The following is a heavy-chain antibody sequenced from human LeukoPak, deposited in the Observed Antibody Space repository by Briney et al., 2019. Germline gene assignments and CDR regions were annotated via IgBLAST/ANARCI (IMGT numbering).Heavy chain of an antibody. D-gene: IGHD3-22*01. CDR2: IYCSGST. Sequence: SETLSLTCTVSGGSISSSSYYWGWIRQPPGKGLEWIGSIYCSGSTYYNPSLKSRVTISVDTSKNQFSLKLSSVTAADTAVYYCARLGSGYYWGKYYFDYWGQGTLVTVSS. CDR3: ARLGSGYYWGKYYFDY. V-gene: IGHV4-39*01. J-gene: IGHJ4*02. CDR1: GGSISSSSYY.